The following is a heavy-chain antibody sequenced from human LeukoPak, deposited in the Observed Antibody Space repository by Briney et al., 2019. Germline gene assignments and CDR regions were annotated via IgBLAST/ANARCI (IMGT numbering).Heavy chain of an antibody. CDR3: ASLGYCSGGSCSLAFDY. CDR1: GGPISSRSCY. Sequence: PSETLSLTCAVSGGPISSRSCYWGWIRQPPGKGLEWIGSIYHSGSTYYNPSLKSRVTISVDTSKNQFSLKLSSVTAADTAVYYCASLGYCSGGSCSLAFDYWGQGTLVTVSS. D-gene: IGHD2-15*01. J-gene: IGHJ4*02. V-gene: IGHV4-39*07. CDR2: IYHSGST.